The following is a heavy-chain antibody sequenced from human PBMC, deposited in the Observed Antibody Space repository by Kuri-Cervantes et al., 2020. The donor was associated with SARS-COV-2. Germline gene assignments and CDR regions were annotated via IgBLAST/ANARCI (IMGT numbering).Heavy chain of an antibody. CDR1: GFTFSKYP. J-gene: IGHJ5*02. CDR3: AKDYGFTTAIDWLDP. Sequence: GESLKISCSDSGFTFSKYPMTWVRQPPGKGLEWVSTISGGGSKIFYADSVKGRFIISRDNSKNTLYLQMNSLRADDTALYYCAKDYGFTTAIDWLDPWGQGTLVTVSS. D-gene: IGHD1-1*01. CDR2: ISGGGSKI. V-gene: IGHV3-23*01.